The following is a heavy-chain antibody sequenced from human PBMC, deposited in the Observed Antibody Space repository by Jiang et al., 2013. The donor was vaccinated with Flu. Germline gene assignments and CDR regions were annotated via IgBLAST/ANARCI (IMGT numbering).Heavy chain of an antibody. CDR1: GGTFSSYA. D-gene: IGHD5-18*01. CDR2: IIPILGIA. V-gene: IGHV1-69*04. CDR3: ARDRYSYGY. J-gene: IGHJ4*02. Sequence: KVSCKASGGTFSSYAISWVRQAPGQGLEWMGRIIPILGIANYAQKLQGRVTMTTDTSTSTAYMELRSLRSDDAAVYYCARDRYSYGYWGQGTLVTVSS.